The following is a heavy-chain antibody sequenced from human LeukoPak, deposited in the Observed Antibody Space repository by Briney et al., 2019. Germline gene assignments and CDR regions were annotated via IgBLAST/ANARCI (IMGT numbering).Heavy chain of an antibody. V-gene: IGHV4-39*01. J-gene: IGHJ4*02. D-gene: IGHD5-18*01. CDR1: GVSISSSNYY. CDR3: ASLPWIHLSNYY. Sequence: SETLSLTCTVSGVSISSSNYYWGWIRQPPGKGLECIGSIYYSGSSYYNPSLKSRVTISVDTSKNQVSLKLSSVTAADTAVYYCASLPWIHLSNYYWGQGTLVTVSS. CDR2: IYYSGSS.